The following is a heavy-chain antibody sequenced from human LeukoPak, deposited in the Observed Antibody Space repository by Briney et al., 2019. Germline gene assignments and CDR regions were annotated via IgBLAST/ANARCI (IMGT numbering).Heavy chain of an antibody. Sequence: PGGSLRLSCAASGFTFSSYEMNWVRQAPGKGLEWVSAISGSGGSTYYADSVKGRFTISRDNSKNTLYLQMNSLRAGDTAVYYCAKDQGYIALNAFDIWGQGTMVTVSS. V-gene: IGHV3-23*01. J-gene: IGHJ3*02. CDR3: AKDQGYIALNAFDI. CDR1: GFTFSSYE. D-gene: IGHD3-16*02. CDR2: ISGSGGST.